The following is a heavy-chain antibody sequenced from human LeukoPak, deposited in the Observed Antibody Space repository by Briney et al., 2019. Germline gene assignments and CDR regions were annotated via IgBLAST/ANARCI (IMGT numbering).Heavy chain of an antibody. Sequence: GGTLRLSCAASGFTFSSYGMSWVRQAPGKGLEWVSAISGSGGSTYYADSVKGRFTISRDNSKNTLYLQMNSLRAEDTAVYYCAKEYFDWLSGYWGQGTLVTVSS. CDR2: ISGSGGST. J-gene: IGHJ4*02. D-gene: IGHD3-9*01. V-gene: IGHV3-23*01. CDR1: GFTFSSYG. CDR3: AKEYFDWLSGY.